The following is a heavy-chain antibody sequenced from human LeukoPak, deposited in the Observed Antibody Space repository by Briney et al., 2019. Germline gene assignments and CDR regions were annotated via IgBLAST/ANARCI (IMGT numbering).Heavy chain of an antibody. D-gene: IGHD2-21*02. CDR2: IKQDGSGK. J-gene: IGHJ3*02. V-gene: IGHV3-7*01. CDR1: GFTFSSYW. Sequence: GGSLRLSCAASGFTFSSYWMSWVRQAPGKGLEWVANIKQDGSGKYYVDSVKGRFTISRDNAKNSLYLQMNSLRAEDTAVYYCARESRTAIGWEDAFDIWGQGTMVTVSS. CDR3: ARESRTAIGWEDAFDI.